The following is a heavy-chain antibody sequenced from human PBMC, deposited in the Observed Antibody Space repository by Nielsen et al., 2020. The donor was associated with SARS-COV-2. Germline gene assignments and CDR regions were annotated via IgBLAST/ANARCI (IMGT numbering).Heavy chain of an antibody. V-gene: IGHV3-30*14. CDR2: ISYDGSNK. Sequence: GGSLRLSCAASGFTFSSYAMHWVRQAPGKGLEWVAVISYDGSNKYYADSVKGRFTISRDNPKNTPYLQMSSLRPEDSGVYYCVRDFGGSSGYERDYWGQGTLVTVSS. CDR1: GFTFSSYA. D-gene: IGHD5-12*01. CDR3: VRDFGGSSGYERDY. J-gene: IGHJ4*02.